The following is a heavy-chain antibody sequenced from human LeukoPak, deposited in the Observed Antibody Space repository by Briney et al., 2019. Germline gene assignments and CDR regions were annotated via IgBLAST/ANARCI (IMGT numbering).Heavy chain of an antibody. CDR2: IYYSGST. CDR1: GGSISSSSYY. D-gene: IGHD1-26*01. CDR3: AREWAPSYLDV. Sequence: PSETLSLTCTVSGGSISSSSYYWGWIRQPPGKGLEWIGSIYYSGSTYYNPSLKSRVTISVDTSKNQFSLKLSSVTAADPAVYYCAREWAPSYLDVWGKGTTVTISS. J-gene: IGHJ6*04. V-gene: IGHV4-39*07.